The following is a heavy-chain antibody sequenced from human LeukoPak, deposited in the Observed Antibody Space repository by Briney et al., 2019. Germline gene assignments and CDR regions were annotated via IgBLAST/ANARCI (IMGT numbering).Heavy chain of an antibody. V-gene: IGHV1-24*01. CDR2: FDPEDGET. CDR3: ASSHIAAAGKAVDY. Sequence: SVKVSCKVSGYTLTELSMHWVRQAPGKGLEWMGGFDPEDGETIYAQKFQGRVTMTEDTSTDTAYMELSSLRSEDTAVYYCASSHIAAAGKAVDYWGQGTLVTVSS. D-gene: IGHD6-13*01. CDR1: GYTLTELS. J-gene: IGHJ4*02.